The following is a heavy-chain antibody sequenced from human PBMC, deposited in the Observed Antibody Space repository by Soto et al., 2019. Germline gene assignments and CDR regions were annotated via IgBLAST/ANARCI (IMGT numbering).Heavy chain of an antibody. CDR2: ISWNSGSI. CDR3: AKALLGGYGMDV. D-gene: IGHD3-16*01. J-gene: IGHJ6*02. Sequence: SLRLSCAASGFTFDDYAMHWVRQAPGKGLEWVSGISWNSGSIGYADSVKGRFTISRGNAKNSLYLQMNSLRAEDTALYYCAKALLGGYGMDVWGQGTTVTVSS. V-gene: IGHV3-9*01. CDR1: GFTFDDYA.